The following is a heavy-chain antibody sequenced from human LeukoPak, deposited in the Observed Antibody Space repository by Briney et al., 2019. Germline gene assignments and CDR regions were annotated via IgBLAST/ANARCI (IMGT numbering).Heavy chain of an antibody. Sequence: GGSLRLSCAASEFAFTYYAMHWVRQAPGKGPEWVANIKEDGTQKYYVDSVRGRFTISRDNAENSLYLQMNSLRDEDTAVYYCAKTGERDYWGRGTLVTVSS. V-gene: IGHV3-7*01. CDR1: EFAFTYYA. CDR3: AKTGERDY. CDR2: IKEDGTQK. D-gene: IGHD7-27*01. J-gene: IGHJ4*02.